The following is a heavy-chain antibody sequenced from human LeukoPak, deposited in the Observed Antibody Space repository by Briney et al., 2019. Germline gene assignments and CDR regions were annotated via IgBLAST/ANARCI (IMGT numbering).Heavy chain of an antibody. J-gene: IGHJ4*02. D-gene: IGHD4-11*01. Sequence: GGSLRLSCAASGFTFSSYSMNWVRQAPGKGLEWVSSISSTSYIYYADSVKGRFTISRDNTKNSLYLQMNSLRAEDTAVYYCARPVHSYTNYVGFDYWGLGTLVTVSS. CDR3: ARPVHSYTNYVGFDY. V-gene: IGHV3-21*01. CDR1: GFTFSSYS. CDR2: ISSTSYI.